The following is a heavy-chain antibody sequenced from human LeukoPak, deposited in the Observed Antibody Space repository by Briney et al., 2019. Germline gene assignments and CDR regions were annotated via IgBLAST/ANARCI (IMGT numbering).Heavy chain of an antibody. V-gene: IGHV3-23*01. CDR1: GFTFSSYA. D-gene: IGHD3-10*01. CDR2: ISGSGGST. CDR3: AKCGSGSYFYYYYYMDV. J-gene: IGHJ6*03. Sequence: PGGSLRLSCAASGFTFSSYAMSWVRQAPGKGLEWVSDISGSGGSTYYADSVKGRFTISRDNSKNTLYLQMNSLRAEDTAVYYCAKCGSGSYFYYYYYMDVWGEGTTVTVSS.